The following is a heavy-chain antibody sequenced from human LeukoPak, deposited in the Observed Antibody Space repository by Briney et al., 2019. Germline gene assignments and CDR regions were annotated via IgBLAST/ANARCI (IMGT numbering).Heavy chain of an antibody. J-gene: IGHJ5*02. CDR3: ARGKRIADP. CDR2: INHSGST. D-gene: IGHD2-21*01. Sequence: SETLSLTCAVYGGPFSGYYWSWIRQPPGKGLEWIGEINHSGSTNDNPSLKSRVTISVDTSKNQFSLKLSSVTAADTAVYYCARGKRIADPWGQGTLVTVSS. CDR1: GGPFSGYY. V-gene: IGHV4-34*01.